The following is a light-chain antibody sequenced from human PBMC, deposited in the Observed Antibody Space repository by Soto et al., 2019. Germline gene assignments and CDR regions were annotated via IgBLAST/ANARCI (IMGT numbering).Light chain of an antibody. CDR2: DAS. Sequence: EIVLTQSPATLSLSPGERSTLSWRASQSVSSYLAWDRQKPGQAPRLLIYDASNRATGIPARFSGRGSGTDFTLTISSLEPEDFAVYYCQQRSNWPITFGQGTRLEIK. CDR1: QSVSSY. J-gene: IGKJ5*01. CDR3: QQRSNWPIT. V-gene: IGKV3-11*01.